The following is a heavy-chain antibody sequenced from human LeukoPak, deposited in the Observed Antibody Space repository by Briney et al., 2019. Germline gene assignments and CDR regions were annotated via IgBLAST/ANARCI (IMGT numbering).Heavy chain of an antibody. D-gene: IGHD1-14*01. V-gene: IGHV3-48*03. J-gene: IGHJ3*02. Sequence: GGSLRLSCAASGFTFSNYEMSWVRQAPGKGLEWVSYISTSGSTIYYADSVKGRFTISRDNAKNSLYLQMNSLRAEDTAVYYCASCLPPYDAFDIWGQGTMVTLSS. CDR2: ISTSGSTI. CDR3: ASCLPPYDAFDI. CDR1: GFTFSNYE.